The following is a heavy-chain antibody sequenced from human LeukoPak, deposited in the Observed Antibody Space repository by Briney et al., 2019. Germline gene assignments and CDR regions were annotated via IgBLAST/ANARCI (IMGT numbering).Heavy chain of an antibody. J-gene: IGHJ5*02. Sequence: GASVKVSCKASGGTFNNYAISWVRQAPGQGLEWMGGVIPIFGTTNYTHKWQGRVTFTTDESTNTAYVELSGLRSEDTAVYYCARSYLVFNWFDPWGQGTLVTVSS. CDR1: GGTFNNYA. CDR2: VIPIFGTT. V-gene: IGHV1-69*05. CDR3: ARSYLVFNWFDP. D-gene: IGHD2-8*01.